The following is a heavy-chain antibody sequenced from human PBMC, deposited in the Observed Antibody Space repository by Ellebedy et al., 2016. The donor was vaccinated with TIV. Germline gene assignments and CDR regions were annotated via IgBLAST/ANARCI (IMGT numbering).Heavy chain of an antibody. CDR1: GYKFVSYG. V-gene: IGHV1-18*01. CDR2: VSLYNDNT. CDR3: TRPMFCSRTNCHSYFDP. Sequence: ASVKVSCXASGYKFVSYGITWVRQAPGQGLEWMGWVSLYNDNTTYASQFMGRLTMTTDTSTSTAYMELRGLRFDDTAIYYCTRPMFCSRTNCHSYFDPWGQGTLVTVSS. D-gene: IGHD3-9*01. J-gene: IGHJ5*02.